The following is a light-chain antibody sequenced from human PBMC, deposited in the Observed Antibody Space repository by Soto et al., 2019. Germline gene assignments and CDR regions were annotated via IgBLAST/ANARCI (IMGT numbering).Light chain of an antibody. CDR3: SSYTSTSTLV. V-gene: IGLV2-14*01. Sequence: QSALTQPASVSGFPGQSITISCTGTSSDVGAYNYVSWSQQHPGKVPKLMIYEVSNRPSGVSNRFSGSKSGDTASLTISGLQVEDEADYYCSSYTSTSTLVFGGGTKVTVL. CDR1: SSDVGAYNY. J-gene: IGLJ2*01. CDR2: EVS.